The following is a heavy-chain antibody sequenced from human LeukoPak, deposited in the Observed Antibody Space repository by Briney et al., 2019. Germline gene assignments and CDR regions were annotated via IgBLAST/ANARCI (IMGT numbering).Heavy chain of an antibody. CDR1: GDSVSSNSAA. Sequence: SQTLSLTCAISGDSVSSNSAAWNWIRQSPSRGLEWLGRTYYRSKWYNDYAVSVKSRITINPDTSKNQFSLQLNSVTPEDTAVYYCARGDLLWFGELFTSYYGMDVWDQGTTVTVSS. J-gene: IGHJ6*02. CDR3: ARGDLLWFGELFTSYYGMDV. D-gene: IGHD3-10*01. CDR2: TYYRSKWYN. V-gene: IGHV6-1*01.